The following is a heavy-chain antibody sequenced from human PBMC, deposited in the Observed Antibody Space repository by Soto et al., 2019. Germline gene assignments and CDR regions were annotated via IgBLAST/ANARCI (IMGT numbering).Heavy chain of an antibody. CDR1: GFTFSSYA. Sequence: ESGGGVVQPGRSLRLSCPASGFTFSSYATHWVRQAPGKGLEWVAVISYDGSNKYYADSVKGRFTISRDNSKNTMYLQMNSLRVEDTAVYYCARPYSSGWYGDLDYWGQGTLVTVSS. CDR2: ISYDGSNK. CDR3: ARPYSSGWYGDLDY. J-gene: IGHJ4*02. V-gene: IGHV3-30-3*01. D-gene: IGHD6-19*01.